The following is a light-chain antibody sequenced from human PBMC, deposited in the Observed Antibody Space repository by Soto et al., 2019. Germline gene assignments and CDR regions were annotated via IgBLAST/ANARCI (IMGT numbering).Light chain of an antibody. V-gene: IGLV2-23*02. Sequence: QSALTQSASVSGSPGQSITISCTGTSSDVGTYNLVSWYQHYPGNAPKLMIYEVNERHSGVSNRFSGSKSGNTASLTISGLQAEDEADYYCCSYATGTTWVFGGGTKVTVL. CDR2: EVN. J-gene: IGLJ3*02. CDR3: CSYATGTTWV. CDR1: SSDVGTYNL.